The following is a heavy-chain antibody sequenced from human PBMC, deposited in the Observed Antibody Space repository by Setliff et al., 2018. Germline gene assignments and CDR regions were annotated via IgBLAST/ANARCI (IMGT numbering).Heavy chain of an antibody. CDR1: GFSFSGSA. CDR3: TFARDGYDVFDI. J-gene: IGHJ3*02. Sequence: PGGCLRLSCAASGFSFSGSAVYWVRQASVKGLEWIGRIRGRTDNYATAYAASVRGRFTISRDDSKNTAYLQMNSLKTEDTAVYYCTFARDGYDVFDIWGQGTMVTVSS. CDR2: IRGRTDNYAT. V-gene: IGHV3-73*01. D-gene: IGHD5-18*01.